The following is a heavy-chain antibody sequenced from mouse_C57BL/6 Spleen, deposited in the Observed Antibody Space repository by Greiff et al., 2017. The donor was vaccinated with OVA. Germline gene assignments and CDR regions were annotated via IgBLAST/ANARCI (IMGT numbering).Heavy chain of an antibody. CDR1: GYTFPDYN. J-gene: IGHJ1*03. CDR3: ARTQYDYDDWYLDV. V-gene: IGHV1-22*01. D-gene: IGHD2-4*01. Sequence: VQLKESGPELVKPGASVKMSCKASGYTFPDYNMHWVKQSHGKSLEWIGYINPYNGGTSYNQKFKGKATLTVNKSSSTAYMELRSLTSEGSEVYYCARTQYDYDDWYLDVWGKGTTVTVSS. CDR2: INPYNGGT.